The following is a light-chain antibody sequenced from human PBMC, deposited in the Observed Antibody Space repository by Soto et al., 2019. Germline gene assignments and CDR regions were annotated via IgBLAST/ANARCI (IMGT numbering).Light chain of an antibody. Sequence: DIQMTQSPSSLSASVGDRVTITCRASQSISSYLNWYQQKPGTAPKLLIYAASSLQSGVPSRFSGSGSGTDFTLTSSSLQPEDFATYYCQQRYSTPDTFGQGTKLEIK. J-gene: IGKJ2*01. CDR1: QSISSY. V-gene: IGKV1-39*01. CDR2: AAS. CDR3: QQRYSTPDT.